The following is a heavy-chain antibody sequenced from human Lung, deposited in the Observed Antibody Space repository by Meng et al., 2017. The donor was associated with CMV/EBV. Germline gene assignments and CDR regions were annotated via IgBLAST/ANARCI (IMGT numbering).Heavy chain of an antibody. J-gene: IGHJ4*02. Sequence: ESXKISXAASGFTFRTSWMSWVRQAPGRGLEWVANIKHDGSEEYYVDSLTARFTISRDNAKNSLYLQMNSLRAEDTALYYCARDPGFGALDFWGQGTRVTVSS. CDR1: GFTFRTSW. CDR3: ARDPGFGALDF. V-gene: IGHV3-7*01. D-gene: IGHD3-10*01. CDR2: IKHDGSEE.